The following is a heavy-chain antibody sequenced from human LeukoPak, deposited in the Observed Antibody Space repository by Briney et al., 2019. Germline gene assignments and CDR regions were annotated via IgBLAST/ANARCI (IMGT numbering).Heavy chain of an antibody. CDR1: GGTFSSYA. CDR2: IIPILGIA. CDR3: ARAGGYGDSYYYYYGMDV. Sequence: GASVKVSCKASGGTFSSYAISWVRQAPGQGLEWMGRIIPILGIANYAQKFQGRVTITADKSTSTAYMEPSSLRSEDTAVYYCARAGGYGDSYYYYYGMDVWGQGTTVTVSS. D-gene: IGHD4-17*01. J-gene: IGHJ6*02. V-gene: IGHV1-69*04.